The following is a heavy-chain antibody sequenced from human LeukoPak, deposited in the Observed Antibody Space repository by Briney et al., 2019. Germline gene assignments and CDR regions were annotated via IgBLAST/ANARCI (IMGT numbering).Heavy chain of an antibody. CDR3: ARGTYYYDSSGYYYFDY. Sequence: ASVKVSCKDSGYTFTSYGISWVRQAPGQGLEWMGWIIAYNGNTNYAQKLQGRVTMTTDTSTSTDYMELRSLRSDDTAVYYCARGTYYYDSSGYYYFDYWGQGTLVTVSS. CDR2: IIAYNGNT. J-gene: IGHJ4*02. V-gene: IGHV1-18*01. D-gene: IGHD3-22*01. CDR1: GYTFTSYG.